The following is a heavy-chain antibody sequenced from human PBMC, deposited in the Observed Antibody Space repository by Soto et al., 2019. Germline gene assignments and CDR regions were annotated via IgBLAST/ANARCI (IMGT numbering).Heavy chain of an antibody. D-gene: IGHD1-1*01. CDR3: ARDNAGYYYYYYGMDV. J-gene: IGHJ6*02. V-gene: IGHV3-48*02. CDR2: ISSSSSTI. CDR1: GFTFSSYS. Sequence: EVQLVESGGGLVQPGGSLRLSCAASGFTFSSYSMNWVRQAPGKGLEWVSYISSSSSTIYYADSVKGRFTISRDNAQNSLYLQMNSLRDEDTAVYYCARDNAGYYYYYYGMDVWGQGTTVTVSS.